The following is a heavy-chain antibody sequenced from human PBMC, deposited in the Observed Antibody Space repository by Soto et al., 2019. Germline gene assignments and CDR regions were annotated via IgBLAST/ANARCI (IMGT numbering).Heavy chain of an antibody. CDR1: GGSFSGYY. CDR2: INHSGST. J-gene: IGHJ4*02. Sequence: PSETLSLTCAVYGGSFSGYYWSWIRQPPGKGLEWIGEINHSGSTNYNPSLKSRVTISVDTSKNQFSLKLSSVTAADTAVYYCARRDTWTVTVDYWGQGTLVTVSS. D-gene: IGHD4-17*01. V-gene: IGHV4-34*01. CDR3: ARRDTWTVTVDY.